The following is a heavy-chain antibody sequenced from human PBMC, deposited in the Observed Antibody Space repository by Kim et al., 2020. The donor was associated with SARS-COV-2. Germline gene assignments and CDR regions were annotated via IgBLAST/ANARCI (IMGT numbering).Heavy chain of an antibody. CDR2: IIPILGIA. Sequence: SVKVSCKASGGSFSRYAFSWVRQAPGQGLEWMGGIIPILGIANYAQKFQGRVTITADKSTSTAYMELSSLRSEDTAVYYCARDIVGSGWVEEWGLGAPVAVSS. CDR3: ARDIVGSGWVEE. V-gene: IGHV1-69*10. CDR1: GGSFSRYA. D-gene: IGHD6-19*01. J-gene: IGHJ4*02.